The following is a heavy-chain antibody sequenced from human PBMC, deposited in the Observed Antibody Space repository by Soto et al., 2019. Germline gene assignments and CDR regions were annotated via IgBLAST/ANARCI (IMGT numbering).Heavy chain of an antibody. CDR1: GGSIYRSGYY. J-gene: IGHJ4*02. D-gene: IGHD2-15*01. CDR3: GKVLVGATGHTDSDS. Sequence: SETLSLTCTVSGGSIYRSGYYWGWIRQPPGRGLERIGNIDYNGVTYSNPSLKSRVTISRDTSKNQFSLKLTSVTAADTALYYCGKVLVGATGHTDSDSWGPGTLVTVSS. CDR2: IDYNGVT. V-gene: IGHV4-39*01.